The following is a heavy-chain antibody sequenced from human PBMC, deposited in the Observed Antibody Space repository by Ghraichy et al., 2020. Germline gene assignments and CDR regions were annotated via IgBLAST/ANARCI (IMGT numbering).Heavy chain of an antibody. CDR2: IYYSGST. Sequence: SETLSLTCTVSGGSISSGGYYWSWIRQHPGKGLEWIGYIYYSGSTYYNPSLKSRVTISVDTSKNQFSLKLSSVTAADTAVYYCARGGPGDWFDPWGQGTLVTVSS. CDR3: ARGGPGDWFDP. D-gene: IGHD7-27*01. CDR1: GGSISSGGYY. J-gene: IGHJ5*02. V-gene: IGHV4-31*03.